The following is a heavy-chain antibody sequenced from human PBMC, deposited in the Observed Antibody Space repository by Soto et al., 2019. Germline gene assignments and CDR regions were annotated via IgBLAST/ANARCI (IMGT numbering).Heavy chain of an antibody. CDR1: GFTFTSSA. Sequence: ASVKVSCKASGFTFTSSAVQWVRQARGQRLEWIGWIVVGSGNTNYAQKFQERVTITRDMSTSTAYMELSSLRSEDTAVYYCAADGGSSGYYYYYGMDVWGQGTTVTVSS. J-gene: IGHJ6*02. CDR2: IVVGSGNT. D-gene: IGHD3-22*01. CDR3: AADGGSSGYYYYYGMDV. V-gene: IGHV1-58*01.